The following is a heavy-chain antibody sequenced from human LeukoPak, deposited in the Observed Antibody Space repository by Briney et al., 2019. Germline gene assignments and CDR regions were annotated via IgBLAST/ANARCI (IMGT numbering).Heavy chain of an antibody. D-gene: IGHD1-1*01. J-gene: IGHJ4*02. CDR2: LSYDGRNK. V-gene: IGHV3-30*18. CDR3: AKDETSEAYNLGATDY. CDR1: GFTFSSYG. Sequence: GGSLSLSCAASGFTFSSYGMHWVRQAPGKGLEWVAVLSYDGRNKYYADSLKGRFTFSRDNSKNTLFLQMNSLRAEDTAVYYCAKDETSEAYNLGATDYWGQGTLVTVSS.